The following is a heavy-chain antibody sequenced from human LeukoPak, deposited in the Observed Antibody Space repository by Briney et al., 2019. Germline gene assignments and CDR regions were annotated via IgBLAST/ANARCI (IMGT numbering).Heavy chain of an antibody. D-gene: IGHD6-13*01. Sequence: GGTLRLSCAASGFTFSSYGMSWVRQAPGKGLEWVSAISGSGGSTYYADSVKGRFTISRDNSKNTLYLQMNSLRAEDTAVYYCAKGHSSWYYYYYYMDVWGKGTTVTVSS. J-gene: IGHJ6*03. CDR2: ISGSGGST. V-gene: IGHV3-23*01. CDR3: AKGHSSWYYYYYYMDV. CDR1: GFTFSSYG.